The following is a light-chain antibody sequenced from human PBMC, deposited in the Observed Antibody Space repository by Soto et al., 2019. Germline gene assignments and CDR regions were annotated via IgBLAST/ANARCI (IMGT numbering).Light chain of an antibody. V-gene: IGLV3-21*04. CDR2: SDT. J-gene: IGLJ1*01. CDR3: QLWDSSSDHPRV. CDR1: NIGIKT. Sequence: SYELTQPPSVSVAPGKTAKITCGGHNIGIKTVHWYQQKPGQAPVLVIYSDTDRPSGIPERFSGSKSGDTATLTISRVEAGDEADYYCQLWDSSSDHPRVFGTGAKVTVL.